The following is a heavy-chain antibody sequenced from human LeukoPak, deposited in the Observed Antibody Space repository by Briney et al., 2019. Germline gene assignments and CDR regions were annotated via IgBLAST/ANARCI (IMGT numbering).Heavy chain of an antibody. J-gene: IGHJ5*02. CDR3: ARVQYCSSTSCYGFWFDP. Sequence: SETLSLTCAVSGGSISSGGYSWRWIRQPPGKGLEWIGYIYHSGSTYYNPSLKSRVTISVDRSKNQFSLKLSSVTAADTAVYYCARVQYCSSTSCYGFWFDPWGQGALVTVSS. CDR2: IYHSGST. D-gene: IGHD2-2*01. CDR1: GGSISSGGYS. V-gene: IGHV4-30-2*01.